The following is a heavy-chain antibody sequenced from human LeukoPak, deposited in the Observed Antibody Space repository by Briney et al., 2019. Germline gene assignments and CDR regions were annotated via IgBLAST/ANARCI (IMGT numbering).Heavy chain of an antibody. D-gene: IGHD3-22*01. CDR2: IYYSGST. J-gene: IGHJ4*02. Sequence: PSETLSLTCTVSGGSISSSSYYWSWIRQPPGKGLEWIGYIYYSGSTNYNPSLKSRVTISVDTSKNQFPLKLSSVTAADTAVYYCARAGGYSSGYAYWGQGTLVTVSS. CDR3: ARAGGYSSGYAY. CDR1: GGSISSSSYY. V-gene: IGHV4-61*01.